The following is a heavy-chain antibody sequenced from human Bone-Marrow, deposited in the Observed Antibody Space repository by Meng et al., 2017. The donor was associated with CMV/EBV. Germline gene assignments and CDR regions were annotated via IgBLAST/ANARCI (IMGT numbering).Heavy chain of an antibody. D-gene: IGHD3-3*01. CDR3: AKDLITIFGVVIMGGGMDV. Sequence: GGSLRLSCAASGFTFDDYAMHWVRQAPGKGLEWVSLISWDGGSTYYADSVKGRFTISRDNSKNSLYLQMNSLRAEDTALYYCAKDLITIFGVVIMGGGMDVWGQGTTVTVSS. CDR2: ISWDGGST. CDR1: GFTFDDYA. J-gene: IGHJ6*02. V-gene: IGHV3-43D*03.